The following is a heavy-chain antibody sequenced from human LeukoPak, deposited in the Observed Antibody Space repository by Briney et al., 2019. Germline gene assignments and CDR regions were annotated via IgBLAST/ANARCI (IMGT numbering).Heavy chain of an antibody. D-gene: IGHD2-2*01. CDR3: ARATSGIVVVPGSIDY. Sequence: SVKVSCKASGGTFSSYAISWVRQAPGQGLEWMGGIIPIFGTANYARKFQGRVTITADESTSTAYMELSSLRSEDTAVYYCARATSGIVVVPGSIDYWGQGTLVTVSS. CDR2: IIPIFGTA. J-gene: IGHJ4*02. V-gene: IGHV1-69*13. CDR1: GGTFSSYA.